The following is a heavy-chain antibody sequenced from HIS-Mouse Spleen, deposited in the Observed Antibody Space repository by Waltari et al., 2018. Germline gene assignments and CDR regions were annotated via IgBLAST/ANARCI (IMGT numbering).Heavy chain of an antibody. D-gene: IGHD5-12*01. Sequence: QVQLVESGGGVVQPGRSLRLSCAASGFTFSSYAMHWVRQAQGKGLEWVAVISYDGSNKYYADSVKGRFTISRDNSKNTLYLQMNSLRAEDTAVYYCARRYSGYDLGYWGQGTLVTVSS. V-gene: IGHV3-30*04. CDR3: ARRYSGYDLGY. CDR1: GFTFSSYA. J-gene: IGHJ4*02. CDR2: ISYDGSNK.